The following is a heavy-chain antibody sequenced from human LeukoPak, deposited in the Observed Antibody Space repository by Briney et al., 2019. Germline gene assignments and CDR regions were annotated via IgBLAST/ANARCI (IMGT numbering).Heavy chain of an antibody. J-gene: IGHJ4*02. CDR2: INSDGSST. V-gene: IGHV3-74*01. D-gene: IGHD2-2*01. CDR3: ARVGAYCSSTSCYAHLDYSSSPLGY. Sequence: GGSLRLSCAASGFTFSSYWMHWVRQAPGKGLVWVSRINSDGSSTSYADSVKGRFTISRDNAKNTLYLQMNSLRAEDTAVYYCARVGAYCSSTSCYAHLDYSSSPLGYWGQGTLVTVSS. CDR1: GFTFSSYW.